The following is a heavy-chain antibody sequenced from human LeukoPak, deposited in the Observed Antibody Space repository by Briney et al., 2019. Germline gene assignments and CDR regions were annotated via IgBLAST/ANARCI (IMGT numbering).Heavy chain of an antibody. CDR2: INHSGST. D-gene: IGHD3-22*01. Sequence: SETLSLTCAVYGGSFSGYYWSWIRQPPGKGLEWIGEINHSGSTNYNPSLKSRVTISVDTSKNQFSLKLSSVTAADTAVYYCARVSRGYDSSGYYYFHDYWGQGTLVTVSS. CDR3: ARVSRGYDSSGYYYFHDY. J-gene: IGHJ4*02. V-gene: IGHV4-34*01. CDR1: GGSFSGYY.